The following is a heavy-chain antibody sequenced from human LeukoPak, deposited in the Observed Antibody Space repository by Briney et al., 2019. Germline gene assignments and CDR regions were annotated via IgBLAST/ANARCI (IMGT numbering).Heavy chain of an antibody. Sequence: SETLSLTCAVYGGSLSGYYWSWIRQPPGKGLEGIGEINHSGSTNYNPSLKRRVTISVDTSKNPFSLKLSSVTAADTAVYYCASLPLRYSYGHGIDYWGQGTLVTVSS. CDR2: INHSGST. D-gene: IGHD5-18*01. V-gene: IGHV4-34*01. J-gene: IGHJ4*02. CDR3: ASLPLRYSYGHGIDY. CDR1: GGSLSGYY.